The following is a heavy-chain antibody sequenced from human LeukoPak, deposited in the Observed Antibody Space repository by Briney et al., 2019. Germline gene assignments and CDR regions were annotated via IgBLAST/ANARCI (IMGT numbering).Heavy chain of an antibody. CDR1: GYTFTGYY. Sequence: ASVKVSCKASGYTFTGYYMHWVRQAPGQGLEWMGWINPNSGGTNYAQKFQGRVTVTRDTSISTAYMELSRLRSDDTAVYYCARGDYYDSSGYYHGEDAFDIWGQGTMVTVSS. J-gene: IGHJ3*02. V-gene: IGHV1-2*02. CDR2: INPNSGGT. CDR3: ARGDYYDSSGYYHGEDAFDI. D-gene: IGHD3-22*01.